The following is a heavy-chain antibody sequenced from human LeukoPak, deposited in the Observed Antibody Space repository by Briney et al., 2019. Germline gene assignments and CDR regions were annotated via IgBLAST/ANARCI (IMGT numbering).Heavy chain of an antibody. J-gene: IGHJ4*02. CDR3: ARVAPKYSYGYGRTREIDY. Sequence: SQTLSLTCTVSGGSISSGGYYWSWIRQPPGKGLEWIGEINHSGSTNYNPSLKSRVTISVDTSKNQFSLKLSSVTAADTAVYYCARVAPKYSYGYGRTREIDYWGQGTLVTVSS. V-gene: IGHV4-30-2*01. CDR2: INHSGST. D-gene: IGHD5-18*01. CDR1: GGSISSGGYY.